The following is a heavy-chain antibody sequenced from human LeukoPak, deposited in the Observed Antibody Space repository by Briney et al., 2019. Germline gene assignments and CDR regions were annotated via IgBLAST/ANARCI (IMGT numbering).Heavy chain of an antibody. D-gene: IGHD5-12*01. V-gene: IGHV3-53*01. CDR3: ASPGGYSGYDSIYFDY. J-gene: IGHJ4*02. Sequence: PGGSLRLSCAASGFTVSSNYMSWVRQAPGKGLEWVSVIYSGGSTYYADSVKGRFTISRDNSKNTLYLQMNSMRVEDTAVYYCASPGGYSGYDSIYFDYWGQGTLVTVSS. CDR1: GFTVSSNY. CDR2: IYSGGST.